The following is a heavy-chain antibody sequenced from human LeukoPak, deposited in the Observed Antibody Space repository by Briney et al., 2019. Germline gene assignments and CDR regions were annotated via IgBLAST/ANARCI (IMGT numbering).Heavy chain of an antibody. V-gene: IGHV3-7*03. Sequence: GGSLRLSCAASGFTFSSYWMSWVRQAPGKGLEWVANIKQDGSEKYYVDSVKGRFTISRDNAKNSLYLQMNSLRAEDTAVYYCAKASSGVAYCGGDCYSGLDYWGQGTLVTVSS. D-gene: IGHD2-21*02. CDR1: GFTFSSYW. CDR2: IKQDGSEK. J-gene: IGHJ4*02. CDR3: AKASSGVAYCGGDCYSGLDY.